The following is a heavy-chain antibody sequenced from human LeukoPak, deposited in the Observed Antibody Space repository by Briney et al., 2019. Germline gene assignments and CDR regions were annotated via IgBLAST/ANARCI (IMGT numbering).Heavy chain of an antibody. CDR2: ISGTGYTT. D-gene: IGHD2-15*01. V-gene: IGHV3-23*01. CDR1: GFTFSNYA. CDR3: TRRTPLTPPFDY. Sequence: PGGSLRLSCAASGFTFSNYAMSWVRQAPGKGLEWVSSISGTGYTTYYTDSVKGRFSISRDNSNNTLYLQLNSLRAEDTAVYFCTRRTPLTPPFDYWGQGTLVTASS. J-gene: IGHJ4*02.